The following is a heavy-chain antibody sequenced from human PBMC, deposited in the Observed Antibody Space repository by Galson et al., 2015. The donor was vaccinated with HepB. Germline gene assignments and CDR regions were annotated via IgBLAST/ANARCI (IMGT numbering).Heavy chain of an antibody. CDR3: AREGSYYFDY. CDR2: ISGYDGNT. CDR1: GYTFTSYG. J-gene: IGHJ4*02. Sequence: SVKVSCKASGYTFTSYGFTWVRQAPGQGLEWMGWISGYDGNTNYAQKFQGRVTMTTHTSTSTAYMELKSLRSDDTAVYYCAREGSYYFDYWGQGTLVNVSS. V-gene: IGHV1-18*04.